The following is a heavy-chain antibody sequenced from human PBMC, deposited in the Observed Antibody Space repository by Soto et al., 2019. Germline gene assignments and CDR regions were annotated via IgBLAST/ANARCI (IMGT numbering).Heavy chain of an antibody. CDR1: GGSISSGGYY. J-gene: IGHJ3*02. D-gene: IGHD2-15*01. V-gene: IGHV4-31*03. CDR3: ARARYSLNGHDAFDI. Sequence: QVQLQESGPGLVKPSHTLSLTCTVSGGSISSGGYYWSWIRQHPGKGLEWIGYIYYSGSTYYNPSLKSRVTIAVDTSKNQFYLKLSAVTAADTAVYYCARARYSLNGHDAFDIWGQGTMDTVSS. CDR2: IYYSGST.